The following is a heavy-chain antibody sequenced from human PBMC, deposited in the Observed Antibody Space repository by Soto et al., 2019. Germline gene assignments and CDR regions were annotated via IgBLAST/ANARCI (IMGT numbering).Heavy chain of an antibody. V-gene: IGHV5-51*01. CDR3: ARVGYYASGNYGNYFDY. Sequence: PGESLKISCQGSGYTFTKYWIGWVRQMPGEGLEWMGMIYPEDSDTRYSPHFQGQVTISRDNAEDSMYLQLNSLRAEDTAVYYCARVGYYASGNYGNYFDYWGQGTLVTVSS. J-gene: IGHJ4*02. CDR1: GYTFTKYW. CDR2: IYPEDSDT. D-gene: IGHD3-10*01.